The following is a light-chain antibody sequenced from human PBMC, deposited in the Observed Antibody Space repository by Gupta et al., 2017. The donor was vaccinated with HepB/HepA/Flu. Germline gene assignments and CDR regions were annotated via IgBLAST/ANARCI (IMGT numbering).Light chain of an antibody. CDR2: DAS. V-gene: IGKV3-11*01. Sequence: EIVLTQSPATLSLSPGERASLSCRASQSVSNYLAWYQQKPGQAPRLLIYDASNRATGIPARFSGSGYGKECTLTISSLDPEDCAVYYCQQRPNGHQGGITFGQGTRLEIK. CDR3: QQRPNGHQGGIT. CDR1: QSVSNY. J-gene: IGKJ5*01.